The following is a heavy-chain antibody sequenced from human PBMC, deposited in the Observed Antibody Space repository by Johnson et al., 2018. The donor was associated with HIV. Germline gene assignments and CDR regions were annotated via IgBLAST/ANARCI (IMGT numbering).Heavy chain of an antibody. CDR2: VQYDGTDK. J-gene: IGHJ3*02. V-gene: IGHV3-30*02. CDR1: GFTFSSFG. D-gene: IGHD1-26*01. CDR3: ARVRVGAFDI. Sequence: QVQLVESGGGLIQPGGSLRLSCAASGFTFSSFGMHWIRQAAGKGLEWVAFVQYDGTDKYYADSVEGRFTISRDNSKNTLYLQMNSLRAEDTAVYYCARVRVGAFDIWGQGTMVTVSS.